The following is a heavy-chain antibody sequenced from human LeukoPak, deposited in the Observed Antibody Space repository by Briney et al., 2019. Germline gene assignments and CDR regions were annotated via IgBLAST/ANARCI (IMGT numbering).Heavy chain of an antibody. V-gene: IGHV1-2*02. CDR2: INPNTGGT. J-gene: IGHJ3*02. CDR1: EYTFTRYY. Sequence: ASVTVSCKASEYTFTRYYMHWVRQAPGPGLEWMGWINPNTGGTNHAQKFQGRVTMTRDTSITTAYMELSRLEYDDTAVYYCAKDFRDQWLVNAFHIWGQGTMVTVSS. D-gene: IGHD6-19*01. CDR3: AKDFRDQWLVNAFHI.